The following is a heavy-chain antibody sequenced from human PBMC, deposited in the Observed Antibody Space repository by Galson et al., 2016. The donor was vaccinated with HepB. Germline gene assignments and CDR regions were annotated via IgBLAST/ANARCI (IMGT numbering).Heavy chain of an antibody. D-gene: IGHD4-11*01. CDR3: ARDVQFRFDY. V-gene: IGHV1-18*01. Sequence: SVKVSCKASGGTFSSYAISWVRQAPGQGLEWMGWISGYNGNTIYAQKFQDRVTMTRDTSASTVYMDLRSLRSDDTAVYYCARDVQFRFDYWGQGTLVTVSS. CDR2: ISGYNGNT. CDR1: GGTFSSYA. J-gene: IGHJ4*02.